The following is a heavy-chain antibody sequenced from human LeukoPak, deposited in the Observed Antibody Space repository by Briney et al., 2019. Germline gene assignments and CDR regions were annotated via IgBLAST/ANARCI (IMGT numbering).Heavy chain of an antibody. CDR1: GFTFSSYW. J-gene: IGHJ4*02. D-gene: IGHD3-16*01. Sequence: GGSLRLSCAASGFTFSSYWMHWVRQAPGKGLVWVSRINSDGSSTSYADSVKGRFPISRDNAKNSLYLQMNSLRAEDTAVYYCAKWGSSSLSGYWGQGTLVTVSS. CDR2: INSDGSST. V-gene: IGHV3-74*01. CDR3: AKWGSSSLSGY.